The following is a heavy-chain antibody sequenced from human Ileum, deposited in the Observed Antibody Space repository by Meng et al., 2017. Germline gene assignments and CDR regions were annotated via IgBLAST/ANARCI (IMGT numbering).Heavy chain of an antibody. CDR2: IYWDDEY. D-gene: IGHD6-6*01. Sequence: QITLKESGPTLVEPTETLTLTCTFSGFSLNTVGVGVGWIRQPPGKALEWLALIYWDDEYRYSPSLRSRLTITKDTSRSQVVLRMTNVAPVDAGTYYCVHRLVAAQHWFDPWGQGTLVTVSS. V-gene: IGHV2-5*02. CDR1: GFSLNTVGVG. CDR3: VHRLVAAQHWFDP. J-gene: IGHJ5*02.